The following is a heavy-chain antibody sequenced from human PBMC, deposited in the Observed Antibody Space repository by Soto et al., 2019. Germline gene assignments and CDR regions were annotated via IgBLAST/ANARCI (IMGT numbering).Heavy chain of an antibody. CDR2: SDPEDGET. D-gene: IGHD2-15*01. J-gene: IGHJ4*02. CDR1: GYTLTELS. Sequence: VKVSCKVSGYTLTELSMHWVRQAPGKGLEWMGGSDPEDGETIYAQKFQGRVTMTEDTSTDTAYMELSSLRSEDTAVYYCATDYCSGGSCQHTFEYRGQGTLVTVSS. CDR3: ATDYCSGGSCQHTFEY. V-gene: IGHV1-24*01.